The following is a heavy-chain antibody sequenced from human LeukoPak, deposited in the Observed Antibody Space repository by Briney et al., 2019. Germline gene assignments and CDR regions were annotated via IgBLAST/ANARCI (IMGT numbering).Heavy chain of an antibody. CDR1: GFSLSSSGVG. CDR3: AHAGRSYYDSSGPFDY. Sequence: SGPTLVKPTQTLTLTCTFSGFSLSSSGVGVGWIRQPPGKALEWLALIYWDDDRRYSPSLKNRLTITKDTSRNQVVLTMTNMNPVDTATYYCAHAGRSYYDSSGPFDYWGQGTLVTVSS. D-gene: IGHD3-22*01. J-gene: IGHJ4*02. CDR2: IYWDDDR. V-gene: IGHV2-5*02.